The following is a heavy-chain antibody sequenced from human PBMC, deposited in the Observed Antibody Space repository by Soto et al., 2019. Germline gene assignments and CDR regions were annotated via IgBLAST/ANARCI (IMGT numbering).Heavy chain of an antibody. J-gene: IGHJ4*02. D-gene: IGHD3-10*01. CDR3: ARTGFGESFFDY. Sequence: GGSLRLSCAASGFTVSSNYMSWVRQAPGKGLEWVSVIYSGGSTYYADSVKGRFTISRHNSKNTLYLQMNSLRPEDTAVYYCARTGFGESFFDYRGQRIPVTVSS. CDR1: GFTVSSNY. CDR2: IYSGGST. V-gene: IGHV3-53*04.